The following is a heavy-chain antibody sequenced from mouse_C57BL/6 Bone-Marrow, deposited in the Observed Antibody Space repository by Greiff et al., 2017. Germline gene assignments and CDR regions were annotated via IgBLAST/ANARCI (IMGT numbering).Heavy chain of an antibody. V-gene: IGHV1-82*01. Sequence: QVQLQQSGPELVKPGASVKISCKASGYAFSSSWMNWVKQRPGKGLEWIGRIYPGDGDTNYNGKFKGKATLTADKSSSTAYMQRSSLTSEDSAVYFCARYPYPDVWGTGTTVTVSS. J-gene: IGHJ1*03. CDR1: GYAFSSSW. CDR3: ARYPYPDV. CDR2: IYPGDGDT.